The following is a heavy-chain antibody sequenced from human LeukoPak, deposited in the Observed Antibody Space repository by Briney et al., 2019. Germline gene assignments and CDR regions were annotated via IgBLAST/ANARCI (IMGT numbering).Heavy chain of an antibody. V-gene: IGHV3-23*01. Sequence: GGSLRLPCAASGFTFSSYAMSWVRQAPGKGLEWVSAISGSGGSTYYADSVKGRFTISRDNSKNTLYLQMNSLRAEDTAVYYCAKHGYSYGNFDYWGQGTLVTVSS. CDR3: AKHGYSYGNFDY. CDR2: ISGSGGST. D-gene: IGHD5-18*01. CDR1: GFTFSSYA. J-gene: IGHJ4*02.